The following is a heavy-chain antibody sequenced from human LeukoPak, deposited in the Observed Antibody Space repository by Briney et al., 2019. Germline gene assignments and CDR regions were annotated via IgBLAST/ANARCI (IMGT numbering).Heavy chain of an antibody. Sequence: ASVKVSCKASGYTFTSYGISWVRQAPGQGLEWMGWISAYNGNTNYAQKLQGRVTMTTDTSTSTACMELRSLRSDDTAVYYCAREGDFSYYDTSGYYYWGQGTLFTVSS. CDR3: AREGDFSYYDTSGYYY. D-gene: IGHD3-22*01. CDR1: GYTFTSYG. J-gene: IGHJ4*02. V-gene: IGHV1-18*01. CDR2: ISAYNGNT.